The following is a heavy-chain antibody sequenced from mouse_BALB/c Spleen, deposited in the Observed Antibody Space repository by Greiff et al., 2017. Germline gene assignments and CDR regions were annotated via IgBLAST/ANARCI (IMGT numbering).Heavy chain of an antibody. V-gene: IGHV1S29*02. CDR2: IYPYNGGT. J-gene: IGHJ3*01. CDR1: GYTFTDYN. Sequence: EVKVVESGPELVKPGASVKISCKASGYTFTDYNMHWVKQSHGKSLEWIGYIYPYNGGTGYNQKFKSKATLTVDNSSSTAYMELRSLTSEDSAVYYCARWGLYYGYGGFAYWGQGTLVTVSA. D-gene: IGHD2-2*01. CDR3: ARWGLYYGYGGFAY.